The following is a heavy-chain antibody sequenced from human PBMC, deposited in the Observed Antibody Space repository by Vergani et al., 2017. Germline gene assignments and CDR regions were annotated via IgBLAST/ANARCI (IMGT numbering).Heavy chain of an antibody. CDR2: ISYDGSNK. J-gene: IGHJ4*02. D-gene: IGHD1-26*01. Sequence: VQLVDSGGGLVKPGGSLRLSCASSGFTFSSSGMHWVRQAPGKGLEWVAVISYDGSNKYYADSVKGRFTISRDNSKNTLYLQMNSLRAEDTAGYYCAKDVRYRRWEYYYVDYWGEGTLGTVDS. CDR3: AKDVRYRRWEYYYVDY. CDR1: GFTFSSSG. V-gene: IGHV3-30*18.